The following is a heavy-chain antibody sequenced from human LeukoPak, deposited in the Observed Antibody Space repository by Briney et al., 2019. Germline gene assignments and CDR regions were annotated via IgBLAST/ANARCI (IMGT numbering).Heavy chain of an antibody. D-gene: IGHD3-22*01. CDR2: IIPIFGTA. J-gene: IGHJ4*02. V-gene: IGHV1-69*13. CDR3: ARDRYYYDSSGYYLPTRIDY. Sequence: ASVKVSCKASGGTFSSYAISWVQQAPGQGLEWMGGIIPIFGTANYAQKFQGRVTITADESTSTAYMELSSLRSEDTAVYYCARDRYYYDSSGYYLPTRIDYWGQGTLVTVSS. CDR1: GGTFSSYA.